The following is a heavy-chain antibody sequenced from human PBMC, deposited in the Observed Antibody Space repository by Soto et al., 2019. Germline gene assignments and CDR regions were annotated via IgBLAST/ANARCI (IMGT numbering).Heavy chain of an antibody. J-gene: IGHJ4*02. CDR2: ISAYNGNT. Sequence: QVQLVQSGAEVKKPGASVKVSCKASGYTFSSYGISWVRQAPGQGLEWMGGISAYNGNTKNAQKLQGRVTMTTDTSTSTAYMELRSLRSDDTAVYYCARDLSALWFGELCHDYWGQGTLVTVSS. CDR1: GYTFSSYG. V-gene: IGHV1-18*01. D-gene: IGHD3-10*01. CDR3: ARDLSALWFGELCHDY.